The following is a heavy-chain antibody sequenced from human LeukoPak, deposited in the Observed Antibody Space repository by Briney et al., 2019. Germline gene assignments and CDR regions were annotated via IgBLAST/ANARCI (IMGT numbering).Heavy chain of an antibody. CDR2: IYYSGST. CDR1: GGSISSYY. D-gene: IGHD6-13*01. J-gene: IGHJ6*03. V-gene: IGHV4-59*01. Sequence: PSETLSLTCTASGGSISSYYWSWIRQPPGKGLEWIGYIYYSGSTNYNPSLKSRVTISVDTSKNQFSLKLSSVTAADTAVYHCARSYSSSWYITQYYYYMDVWGKGTTVTVSS. CDR3: ARSYSSSWYITQYYYYMDV.